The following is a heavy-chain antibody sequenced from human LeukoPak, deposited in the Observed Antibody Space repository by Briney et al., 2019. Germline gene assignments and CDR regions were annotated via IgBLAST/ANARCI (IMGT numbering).Heavy chain of an antibody. CDR2: ISSSSSYI. J-gene: IGHJ4*02. CDR3: ARGPHSSSWYKYFDH. Sequence: GGSLRLSCAASGFTFSSYSMNWVRQAPGKGLEGVSTISSSSSYIYYADSVKGRFTISRDNAKNSLYLQMNSLRAEDTAVYYCARGPHSSSWYKYFDHWGQGTRVTVSS. D-gene: IGHD6-13*01. V-gene: IGHV3-21*01. CDR1: GFTFSSYS.